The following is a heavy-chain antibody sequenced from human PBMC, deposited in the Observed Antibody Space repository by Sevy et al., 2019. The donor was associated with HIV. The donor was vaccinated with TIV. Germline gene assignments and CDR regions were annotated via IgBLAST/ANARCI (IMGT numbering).Heavy chain of an antibody. Sequence: ASVKVSCKASGYTFNSFYMHWVRQAPGQGLEWMGWINPSSGGTHYAQKFQGRVTLTRDTSISVAYMDLTSLRSNDTAVYYCVRDRFYGGDSVTFAGDFWGQGTLVTVSS. D-gene: IGHD2-21*02. J-gene: IGHJ4*02. V-gene: IGHV1-2*02. CDR2: INPSSGGT. CDR1: GYTFNSFY. CDR3: VRDRFYGGDSVTFAGDF.